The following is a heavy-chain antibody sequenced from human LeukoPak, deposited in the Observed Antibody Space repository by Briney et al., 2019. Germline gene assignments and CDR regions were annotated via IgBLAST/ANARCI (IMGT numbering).Heavy chain of an antibody. J-gene: IGHJ4*02. Sequence: PGGSLKLSCAASGFSVSSNYMSWVRQAPGKGLEWVSVIYSGGSTYYAASVKGRFTISRDNSKNSLFLQMNSLRAEDTAVYYCARESKTYYYGSGKDYWGQGTLVTVSS. CDR1: GFSVSSNY. CDR3: ARESKTYYYGSGKDY. CDR2: IYSGGST. V-gene: IGHV3-53*01. D-gene: IGHD3-10*01.